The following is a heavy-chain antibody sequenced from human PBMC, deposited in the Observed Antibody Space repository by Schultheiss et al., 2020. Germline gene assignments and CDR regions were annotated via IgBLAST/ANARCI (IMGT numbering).Heavy chain of an antibody. V-gene: IGHV3-7*01. CDR2: IKQDGSEK. CDR3: ARVGLTTVTFYYYYGMDV. D-gene: IGHD4-11*01. Sequence: GGSLRLSCAASGFTFSSYWMSWVRQAPGKGLEWVANIKQDGSEKYYVDSVKGRFTISRDNAKNTLYLQMNSLRAEDTAVYYCARVGLTTVTFYYYYGMDVWGQGTTVTVSS. J-gene: IGHJ6*02. CDR1: GFTFSSYW.